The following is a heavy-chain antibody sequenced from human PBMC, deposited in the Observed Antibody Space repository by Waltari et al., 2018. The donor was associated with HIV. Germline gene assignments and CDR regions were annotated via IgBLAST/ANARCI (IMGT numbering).Heavy chain of an antibody. D-gene: IGHD3-22*01. CDR2: SIPIFGTA. J-gene: IGHJ4*02. Sequence: QVQLVQSGAEVKKPGSSVKVYCQASGGTFSSYAISWVRKAPGQRLEWMGGSIPIFGTANYAQKFQGRVTITADESTSTAYMELSSLRSEDTAVYYCARARVGSYYYDSSGYGYWGQGTRVTVSS. V-gene: IGHV1-69*01. CDR3: ARARVGSYYYDSSGYGY. CDR1: GGTFSSYA.